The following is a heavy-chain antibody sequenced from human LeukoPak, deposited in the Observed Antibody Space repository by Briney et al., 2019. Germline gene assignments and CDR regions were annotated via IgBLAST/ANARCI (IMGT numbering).Heavy chain of an antibody. CDR2: INGGGGST. Sequence: GGSLRLSCAASGFTFSNYGMSWVRQAPGKGPEWVSGINGGGGSTFYAESVTGRFTISRDNSKNTLFLQMNTLRAEDTAVYYCVKDGRRSPPCWGQGTLVTVSS. CDR1: GFTFSNYG. D-gene: IGHD2-15*01. CDR3: VKDGRRSPPC. V-gene: IGHV3-23*01. J-gene: IGHJ4*02.